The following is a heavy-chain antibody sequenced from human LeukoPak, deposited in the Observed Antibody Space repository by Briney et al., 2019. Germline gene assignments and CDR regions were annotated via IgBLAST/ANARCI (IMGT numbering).Heavy chain of an antibody. V-gene: IGHV3-48*03. J-gene: IGHJ6*04. D-gene: IGHD6-19*01. Sequence: GGSLRLSCAASGFTFSSYEMNWVRQAPGKGLEWVSYISSSGSTIYYADSVKGRFTISRDNAKNSLYLQMNSLRAEDTAVYYWARDRLTSSYYYGMDVWGKGTTVTVSS. CDR1: GFTFSSYE. CDR2: ISSSGSTI. CDR3: ARDRLTSSYYYGMDV.